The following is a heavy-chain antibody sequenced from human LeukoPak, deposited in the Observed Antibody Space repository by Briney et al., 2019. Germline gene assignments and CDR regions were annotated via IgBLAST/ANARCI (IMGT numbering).Heavy chain of an antibody. V-gene: IGHV1-2*02. D-gene: IGHD6-13*01. Sequence: ASVKVSCKASGYTFTGYYMHWVRQAPGQGLEWMGWINPNSGGTNYAQKLQGRVTMTTDTSTSTAYMELRSLRSDDTAVYYCARVPSESIAAAGIDNWFDPWGQGTLVTVSS. CDR2: INPNSGGT. CDR1: GYTFTGYY. CDR3: ARVPSESIAAAGIDNWFDP. J-gene: IGHJ5*02.